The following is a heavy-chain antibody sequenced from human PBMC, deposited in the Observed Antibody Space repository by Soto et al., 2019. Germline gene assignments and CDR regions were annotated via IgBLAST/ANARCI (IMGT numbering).Heavy chain of an antibody. V-gene: IGHV4-34*01. Sequence: QVQLQQWGAGLLKPSETLSLTFAVYGGSFSGYYWSWIRQPPGKGLEWIGEINHSGSTNYNPSLKSRVTISVDTSKNKFSLKRSSVTAADTAVYYGARVGVGYGGNQDRAYWGQGTLVTVSS. J-gene: IGHJ4*02. CDR3: ARVGVGYGGNQDRAY. D-gene: IGHD2-15*01. CDR2: INHSGST. CDR1: GGSFSGYY.